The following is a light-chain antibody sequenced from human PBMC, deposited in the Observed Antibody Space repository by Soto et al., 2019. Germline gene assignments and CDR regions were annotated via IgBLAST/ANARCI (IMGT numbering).Light chain of an antibody. Sequence: IVLTQSPDTLSLSPGGRATLSCRASQSLSRNYIAWYQQRPGLAPRLLIFGASSRATGIPDRFSGSGSGTDFSLTISRLEPEDFAVYYCQLYGMSLTSGGGTKVDIK. CDR1: QSLSRNY. J-gene: IGKJ4*01. V-gene: IGKV3-20*01. CDR3: QLYGMSLT. CDR2: GAS.